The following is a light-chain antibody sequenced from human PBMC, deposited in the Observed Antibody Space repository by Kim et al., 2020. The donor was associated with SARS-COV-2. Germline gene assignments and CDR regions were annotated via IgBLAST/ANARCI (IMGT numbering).Light chain of an antibody. CDR1: HSITSD. J-gene: IGKJ4*01. CDR3: QQYYRWPLT. CDR2: DTS. Sequence: EIVMTQSAATLSVSPGERATLSCRASHSITSDLAWYQHKPGQAPRLLMYDTSTRATGIPARFSGSGSGTEFTLTISSLQSEDFAVYYCQQYYRWPLTFGGGTKVDIK. V-gene: IGKV3-15*01.